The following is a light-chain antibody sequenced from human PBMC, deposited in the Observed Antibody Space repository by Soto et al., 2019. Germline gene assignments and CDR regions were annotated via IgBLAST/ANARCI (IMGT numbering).Light chain of an antibody. CDR1: QSVFYSSNNKNY. CDR3: QQYYSTPLT. V-gene: IGKV4-1*01. J-gene: IGKJ4*01. Sequence: DIVMTQSPDSLAVSLGERATINCKSSQSVFYSSNNKNYLAWYQQKPGQPPKLLIYWASTRESGVPDRFSGSGSVTDFTLTSSSLQAEDVAVYYCQQYYSTPLTFGGGTKVEIK. CDR2: WAS.